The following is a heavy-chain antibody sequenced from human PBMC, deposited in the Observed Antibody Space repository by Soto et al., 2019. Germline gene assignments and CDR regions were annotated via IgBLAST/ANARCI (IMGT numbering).Heavy chain of an antibody. CDR3: AGSQPPPWTYYYYYGMDV. CDR1: GGTFSSYA. D-gene: IGHD1-1*01. Sequence: QVQLVQSGAEVKKPGSSVKVSCKASGGTFSSYAISWVRQAPGQGLEWMGGIIPIFGTANYAQKFQGRVTITADEPPSTAYMERSSLRSEDTALYYCAGSQPPPWTYYYYYGMDVWGQGTTVTVSS. J-gene: IGHJ6*02. V-gene: IGHV1-69*01. CDR2: IIPIFGTA.